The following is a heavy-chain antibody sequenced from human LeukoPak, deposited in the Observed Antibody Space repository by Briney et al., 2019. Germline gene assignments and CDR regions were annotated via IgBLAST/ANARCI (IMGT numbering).Heavy chain of an antibody. Sequence: ASVKVSCKASGYTFTSYGISWVRQATGQGLEWMGWMNPNSGNTGYAQKFQGRVTMTRNTSISTAYMELSSLRSEDTAVYYCARASLTYYYGSGSYYSAYMDVWGKGTTVTISS. V-gene: IGHV1-8*02. CDR3: ARASLTYYYGSGSYYSAYMDV. J-gene: IGHJ6*03. D-gene: IGHD3-10*01. CDR1: GYTFTSYG. CDR2: MNPNSGNT.